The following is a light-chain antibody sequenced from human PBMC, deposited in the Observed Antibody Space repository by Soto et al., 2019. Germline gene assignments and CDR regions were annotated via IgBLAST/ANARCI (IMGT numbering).Light chain of an antibody. V-gene: IGLV6-57*01. Sequence: NFMLTQRHSVSESPGKTVTISCTRSSGNIVSNYVQWYQQRPGSSPTTVIYEDDDRPSGVPDRFSASIDTSSNSASLTISGLKTEDVADYYCQSYDADILIFGGGTKLTVL. CDR1: SGNIVSNY. CDR3: QSYDADILI. CDR2: EDD. J-gene: IGLJ2*01.